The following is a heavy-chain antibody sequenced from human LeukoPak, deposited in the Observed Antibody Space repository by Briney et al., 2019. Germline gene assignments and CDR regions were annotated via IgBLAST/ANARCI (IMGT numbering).Heavy chain of an antibody. CDR3: AKDRTYDFWSGEWVLTGYFDY. CDR2: ISGSGGST. D-gene: IGHD3-3*01. CDR1: GFTFSSYA. V-gene: IGHV3-23*01. Sequence: PGGSLRLSCAAFGFTFSSYAMSWVRQAPGKGLEWVSAISGSGGSTYYADSVKGRFTISRDNSKNTLYLQMNSLRAEDTAVYYCAKDRTYDFWSGEWVLTGYFDYWGQGTLVTVSS. J-gene: IGHJ4*02.